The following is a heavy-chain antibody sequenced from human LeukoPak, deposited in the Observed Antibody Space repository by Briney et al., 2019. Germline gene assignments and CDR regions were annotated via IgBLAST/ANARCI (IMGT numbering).Heavy chain of an antibody. V-gene: IGHV1-2*02. CDR2: INPNSGGT. CDR3: ARADITIIKYYFDY. J-gene: IGHJ4*02. CDR1: GYTFTGYY. Sequence: ASVKVSCKASGYTFTGYYMHWVRQAPGQGLEWMGWINPNSGGTNYAHKFQGRVTMTRDTSISTAYMELSRLRSDDTAVYYCARADITIIKYYFDYWGQGTLVTVSS. D-gene: IGHD3-3*01.